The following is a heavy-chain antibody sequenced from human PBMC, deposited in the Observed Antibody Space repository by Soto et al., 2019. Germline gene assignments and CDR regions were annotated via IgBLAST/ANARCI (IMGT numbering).Heavy chain of an antibody. Sequence: EVQLLESGGGLVQPGGSLRLSCAASGFTFSSYAINWVRQAPGKGLEWVSAISGSGDSAYYADSVKGRFTISRDNSKNTLYLQMNSLRAADTAVYYCAKRSSCWVFDYWGQGTLVTVSS. CDR2: ISGSGDSA. CDR1: GFTFSSYA. CDR3: AKRSSCWVFDY. J-gene: IGHJ4*02. D-gene: IGHD6-13*01. V-gene: IGHV3-23*01.